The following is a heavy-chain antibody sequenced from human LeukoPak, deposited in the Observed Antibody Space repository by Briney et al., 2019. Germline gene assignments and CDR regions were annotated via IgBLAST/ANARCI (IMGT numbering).Heavy chain of an antibody. CDR1: GGSISSSSYY. V-gene: IGHV4-39*07. J-gene: IGHJ6*02. CDR3: ASTFTGSSWIKENYYYYGMDV. D-gene: IGHD6-13*01. CDR2: IYYSGST. Sequence: PSETLSLTCTVSGGSISSSSYYWGWIRQPPGKGLEWIGSIYYSGSTYYNPSLKSRVTISVDTSKNQFSLKLSSVTAADTAVYYCASTFTGSSWIKENYYYYGMDVWGQGTTVTVSS.